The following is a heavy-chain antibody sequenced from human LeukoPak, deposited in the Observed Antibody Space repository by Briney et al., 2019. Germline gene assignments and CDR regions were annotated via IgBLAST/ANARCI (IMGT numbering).Heavy chain of an antibody. V-gene: IGHV4-59*08. D-gene: IGHD2-21*02. CDR3: ARRGVEMSAVRPDCCLDH. Sequence: PSETLSLICSVSGGSISSHCYNWIRQSPGKGLEWIGRISYSGSTNYNPSLQSRVTISIDTSKNQFSLRLTSVTAADTAVYYCARRGVEMSAVRPDCCLDHWGQGTLVTVSS. CDR1: GGSISSHC. J-gene: IGHJ5*02. CDR2: ISYSGST.